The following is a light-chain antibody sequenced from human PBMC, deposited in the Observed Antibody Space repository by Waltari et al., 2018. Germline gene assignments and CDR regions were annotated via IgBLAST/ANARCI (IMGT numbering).Light chain of an antibody. Sequence: QSALTQPASVSGSPGQSITISCTGTSSDVGSYNLVSWYQQHPGRVPKLMIYEVSERPSGVSNRFSGSKSGNTASLTISGLQAEDEADYYCCSYTGSPHVVFGGGTKLTIL. CDR3: CSYTGSPHVV. V-gene: IGLV2-23*02. CDR2: EVS. CDR1: SSDVGSYNL. J-gene: IGLJ2*01.